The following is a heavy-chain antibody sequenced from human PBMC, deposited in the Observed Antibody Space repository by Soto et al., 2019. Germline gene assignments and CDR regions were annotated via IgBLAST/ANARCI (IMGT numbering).Heavy chain of an antibody. CDR2: INPSGGGT. D-gene: IGHD5-12*01. CDR1: GYSFTSYF. V-gene: IGHV1-46*01. CDR3: ARMDALKNSCWLHFDF. Sequence: QVQLVQSGAEVKKPGASVKVSCKASGYSFTSYFIHWVRQAPGQGLEWMGIINPSGGGTRYAEKFQGRVPMTTNTYASTVYMELSSLRSEDTAMYYCARMDALKNSCWLHFDFWGQGTLVTVSS. J-gene: IGHJ4*02.